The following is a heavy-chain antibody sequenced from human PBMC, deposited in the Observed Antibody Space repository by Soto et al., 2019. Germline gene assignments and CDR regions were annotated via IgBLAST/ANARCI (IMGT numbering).Heavy chain of an antibody. Sequence: EVQLVESGGGVVRPGGSLRRSCAASGFTFDDYGMSWVRQAPGEGLEWVSGINWNGGSTGYADSVKGRFTISRDNAKNSLYLQMNSLRAEDTALYHCARRNYGDYVSALDIWGQGTMVTVSS. D-gene: IGHD4-17*01. CDR2: INWNGGST. V-gene: IGHV3-20*01. J-gene: IGHJ3*02. CDR3: ARRNYGDYVSALDI. CDR1: GFTFDDYG.